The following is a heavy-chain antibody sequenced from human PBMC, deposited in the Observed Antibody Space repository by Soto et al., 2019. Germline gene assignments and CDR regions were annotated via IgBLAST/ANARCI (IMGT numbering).Heavy chain of an antibody. Sequence: EKQLLDSGGNLVQPGGSLRPSCVASGLTFGAYAMTWIRQAPGKGLEWVSTISGNGDDPFYADSVRGRFTISRDNSNNIHYLQMNSLRVDDTAVYYCAKGGHFSHFDLWGRGTLVTVSS. CDR1: GLTFGAYA. D-gene: IGHD3-3*02. J-gene: IGHJ2*01. CDR3: AKGGHFSHFDL. CDR2: ISGNGDDP. V-gene: IGHV3-23*01.